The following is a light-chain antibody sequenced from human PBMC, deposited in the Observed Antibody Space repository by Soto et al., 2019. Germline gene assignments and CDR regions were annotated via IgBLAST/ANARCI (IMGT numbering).Light chain of an antibody. CDR3: QQYDNWPLT. CDR1: QSVSSN. J-gene: IGKJ4*01. CDR2: GAS. V-gene: IGKV3-15*01. Sequence: EIVMTQSPAALSVSPGERVTLSCRASQSVSSNLAWYQQKPGQAPRLLIYGASTRATGIPARFSGSGSGTDFTLTISSLQSEDFAVFSCQQYDNWPLTFGGGTNVEIK.